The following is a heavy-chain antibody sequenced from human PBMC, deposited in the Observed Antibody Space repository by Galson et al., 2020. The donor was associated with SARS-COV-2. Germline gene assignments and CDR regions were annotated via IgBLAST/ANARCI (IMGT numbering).Heavy chain of an antibody. V-gene: IGHV1-58*02. Sequence: SVKVSCKASGFTFTSSAMQWVRQARGQRLEWIGWIVVGSGNTNYAQKFQERVTITRDMSTSTAYMELSSLRSEDTAVYYCAADSSGYYDAFDIWGQGTMVTVSS. D-gene: IGHD3-22*01. CDR1: GFTFTSSA. J-gene: IGHJ3*02. CDR3: AADSSGYYDAFDI. CDR2: IVVGSGNT.